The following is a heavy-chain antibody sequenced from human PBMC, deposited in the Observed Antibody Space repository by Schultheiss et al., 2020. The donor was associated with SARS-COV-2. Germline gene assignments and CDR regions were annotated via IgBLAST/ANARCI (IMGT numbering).Heavy chain of an antibody. CDR1: GFTFSSYA. Sequence: GGSLRLSCAASGFTFSSYAMNWVRQAPGKGLEWVSYISSSSSYIYYADSVKGRFTISRDNSKNTLYLQMNSLRAEDTAVYYCARDHCSSTSCYYYYYYYGMDVWGQGTTVTVSS. D-gene: IGHD2-2*01. CDR3: ARDHCSSTSCYYYYYYYGMDV. J-gene: IGHJ6*02. CDR2: ISSSSSYI. V-gene: IGHV3-21*05.